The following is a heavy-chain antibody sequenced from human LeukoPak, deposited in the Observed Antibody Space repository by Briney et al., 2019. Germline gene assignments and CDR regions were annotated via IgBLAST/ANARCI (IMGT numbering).Heavy chain of an antibody. CDR2: MNPNSGNT. V-gene: IGHV1-8*01. Sequence: GASVKVSCKASGYTFTSYDINWVRQATGQGLEWMGWMNPNSGNTGYAQKFQGRVTMTRNTSISTAYMELSSLRSEDTAVYYCAVKLGYCSGGSCTGRFDPWGQGTPVTVS. J-gene: IGHJ5*02. CDR3: AVKLGYCSGGSCTGRFDP. D-gene: IGHD2-15*01. CDR1: GYTFTSYD.